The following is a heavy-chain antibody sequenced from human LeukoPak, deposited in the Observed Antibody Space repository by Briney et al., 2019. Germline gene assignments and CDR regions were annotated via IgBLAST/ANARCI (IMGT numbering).Heavy chain of an antibody. V-gene: IGHV4-59*01. D-gene: IGHD3-22*01. CDR3: ARDPYYYDSSGSFDY. Sequence: SETLSLTCTVSGGSISSYYWSWIRQPPGKGLEWIGYIYYSGSTNYNPSLKSRVTISVDTSKNQFSLKLSSVTAADTAVYYCARDPYYYDSSGSFDYWGQGTLVTVSS. CDR1: GGSISSYY. CDR2: IYYSGST. J-gene: IGHJ4*02.